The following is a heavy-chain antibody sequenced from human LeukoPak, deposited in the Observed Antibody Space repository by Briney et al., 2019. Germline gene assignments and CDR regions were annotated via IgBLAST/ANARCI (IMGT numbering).Heavy chain of an antibody. V-gene: IGHV4-38-2*01. Sequence: SETLSLTCAVSGSSVSSDYYWGWIRQPPGKGLEWIGVIYHSGNTYYNPSLKSRVTISVDTSKNQFSLKLSSVTAADTAVYYCARSPPLEWFVDVWGKGTTVTVSS. CDR2: IYHSGNT. D-gene: IGHD3-3*01. CDR3: ARSPPLEWFVDV. J-gene: IGHJ6*04. CDR1: GSSVSSDYY.